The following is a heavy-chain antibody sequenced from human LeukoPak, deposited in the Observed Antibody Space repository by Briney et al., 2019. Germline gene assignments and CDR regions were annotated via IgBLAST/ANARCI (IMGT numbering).Heavy chain of an antibody. Sequence: EASVKVSCKASGYTFTGYYMHWVRQAPGQGLEWMGWINPNSGGTNYAQKFQGRVTMTRDTSISTAYMELSRLRSDDTALYYCARGGWSGYSYGSEPEKYFDYWGQGTLVTVSS. D-gene: IGHD5-18*01. V-gene: IGHV1-2*02. CDR3: ARGGWSGYSYGSEPEKYFDY. J-gene: IGHJ4*02. CDR2: INPNSGGT. CDR1: GYTFTGYY.